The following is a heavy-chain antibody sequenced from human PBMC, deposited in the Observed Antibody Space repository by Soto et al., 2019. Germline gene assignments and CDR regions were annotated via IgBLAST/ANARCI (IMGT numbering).Heavy chain of an antibody. CDR1: GFTFSSYA. J-gene: IGHJ4*02. Sequence: GGSLRLSCAASGFTFSSYAMHWVRQAPGKGLEWVAVISYVGSNKYYADSVKGRFTISRDNSKNTLHLQMNSLRAEDTAVYYCARDGPLRLAARYYFDYWGQGTLVTVSS. V-gene: IGHV3-30-3*01. CDR3: ARDGPLRLAARYYFDY. CDR2: ISYVGSNK. D-gene: IGHD6-6*01.